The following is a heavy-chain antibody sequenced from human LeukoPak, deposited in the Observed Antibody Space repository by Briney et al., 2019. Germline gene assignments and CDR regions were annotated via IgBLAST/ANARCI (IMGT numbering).Heavy chain of an antibody. CDR1: GFTFGNSW. V-gene: IGHV3-7*01. D-gene: IGHD4/OR15-4a*01. J-gene: IGHJ4*02. Sequence: PGGSLRLSCAASGFTFGNSWMSWVRQAPGKGLEWVAAIKTDGSKEYYVDSVRGRFTISRDNAKDSVFLQMNSLRADDTAVYFCARNSNFVTHDFWGQGTLVIVSS. CDR3: ARNSNFVTHDF. CDR2: IKTDGSKE.